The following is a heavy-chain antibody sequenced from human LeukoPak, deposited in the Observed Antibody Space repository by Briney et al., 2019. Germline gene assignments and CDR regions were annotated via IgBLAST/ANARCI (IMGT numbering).Heavy chain of an antibody. J-gene: IGHJ4*02. CDR1: GFIFDNYG. V-gene: IGHV3-23*01. CDR2: ISSSGGST. D-gene: IGHD2-21*01. Sequence: AGSLSLSCAAAGFIFDNYGMSWVRQAPGKGLEWVSAISSSGGSTYHADSVKGRFTISRDNSKNTLYLQINSLRAEDTAVYYSAKSLGDLMWGQGTLVTVSS. CDR3: AKSLGDLM.